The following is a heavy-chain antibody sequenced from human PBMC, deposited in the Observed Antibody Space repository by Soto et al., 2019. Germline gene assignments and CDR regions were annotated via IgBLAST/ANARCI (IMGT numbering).Heavy chain of an antibody. CDR2: MSGSGGTT. Sequence: TGGSLRLSCGASGFTFSTSVMNWVRQAPGKGLEWVSAMSGSGGTTYYADSVKGRFTISRDNSNNTLYLQMNSLGADDAGIYYCAKSQSGSYFAAFDVWGQGTMVTVSS. J-gene: IGHJ3*01. V-gene: IGHV3-23*01. CDR1: GFTFSTSV. CDR3: AKSQSGSYFAAFDV. D-gene: IGHD1-26*01.